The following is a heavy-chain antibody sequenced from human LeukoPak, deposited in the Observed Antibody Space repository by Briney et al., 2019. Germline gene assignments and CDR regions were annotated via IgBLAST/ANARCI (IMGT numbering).Heavy chain of an antibody. CDR3: ARVGYYGSGSSDY. CDR1: GGSFSGYY. CDR2: INHSGST. Sequence: SETLSLTCAVYGGSFSGYYWSWIRQPPGKGLEWIGEINHSGSTNYNPSLKSRVTTSVDTSKNQFSLELSSVTAADTAVYYCARVGYYGSGSSDYWGQGTLVTVSS. J-gene: IGHJ4*02. V-gene: IGHV4-34*01. D-gene: IGHD3-10*01.